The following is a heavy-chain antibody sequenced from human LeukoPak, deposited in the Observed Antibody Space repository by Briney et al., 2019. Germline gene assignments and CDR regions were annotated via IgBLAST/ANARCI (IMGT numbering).Heavy chain of an antibody. V-gene: IGHV4-31*03. D-gene: IGHD1-7*01. CDR1: GGSISSGGYS. J-gene: IGHJ4*02. CDR2: IYYSGST. Sequence: SQTLSLTCTVSGGSISSGGYSWSWIRQHPGKGLEWIGYIYYSGSTYYNPSLKSRVTISVDTSKNQFSLKLSSVTAADTAVYYCAAAGITGTTDYFDYWGQGTLVTVSS. CDR3: AAAGITGTTDYFDY.